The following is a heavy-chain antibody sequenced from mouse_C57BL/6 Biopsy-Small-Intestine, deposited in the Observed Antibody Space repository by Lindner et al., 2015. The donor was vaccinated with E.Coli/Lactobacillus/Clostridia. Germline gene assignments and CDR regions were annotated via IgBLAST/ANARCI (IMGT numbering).Heavy chain of an antibody. V-gene: IGHV1-4*01. CDR1: GYTFTSYT. CDR3: ARSEYGNYWYFDV. CDR2: INPSSGYT. J-gene: IGHJ1*03. Sequence: VQLQESGAELARPGASVKMSCKASGYTFTSYTMHWVKQRPGQGLEWIGYINPSSGYTKYNQKFKDKATLTADKSSSTAYMQLSSLTSEDSAVYYCARSEYGNYWYFDVWGTGTTVTVSS. D-gene: IGHD2-10*02.